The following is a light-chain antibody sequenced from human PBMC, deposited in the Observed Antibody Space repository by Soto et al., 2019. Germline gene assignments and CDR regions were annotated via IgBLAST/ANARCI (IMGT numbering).Light chain of an antibody. CDR3: SSYTSSSTLYV. Sequence: QSVLTQPASVSGSPGQSITISCTGTSSDVGGYNYVSWYQQHPGKAPKLMIYEVSNRPSGVSNRFSGSKSGNTASLTISGLQAEDEVDDYCSSYTSSSTLYVFGTGTKVTVL. CDR2: EVS. J-gene: IGLJ1*01. CDR1: SSDVGGYNY. V-gene: IGLV2-14*01.